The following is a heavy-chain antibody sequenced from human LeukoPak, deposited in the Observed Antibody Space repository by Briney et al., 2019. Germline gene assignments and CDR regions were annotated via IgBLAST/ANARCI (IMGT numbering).Heavy chain of an antibody. D-gene: IGHD2-15*01. J-gene: IGHJ3*02. CDR2: IYYSGST. CDR1: GGPISSYY. CDR3: ARNLYCSGGSCYDAFDI. Sequence: SETLSLTCTVSGGPISSYYWSWIRQPPGKGLEWIGYIYYSGSTNYNPSLKSRVTISVDTSKNQFSLKLSSVTAADTAVYYCARNLYCSGGSCYDAFDIWGQGTMVTVSS. V-gene: IGHV4-59*01.